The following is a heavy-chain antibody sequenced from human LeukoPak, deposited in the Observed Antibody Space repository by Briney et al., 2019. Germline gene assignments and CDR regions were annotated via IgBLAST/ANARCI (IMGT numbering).Heavy chain of an antibody. CDR2: IYYSGST. CDR3: AGGERNLYYYYGMDV. J-gene: IGHJ6*02. CDR1: GGSISSGGYY. D-gene: IGHD4-17*01. Sequence: SETLSLTCTVSGGSISSGGYYWSWLRQQPGKGLEWIVYIYYSGSTYYNPSLKSRVTISVDTSKNQFSLKLSSVTAADTAVYYCAGGERNLYYYYGMDVWGQGTTVTVSS. V-gene: IGHV4-31*03.